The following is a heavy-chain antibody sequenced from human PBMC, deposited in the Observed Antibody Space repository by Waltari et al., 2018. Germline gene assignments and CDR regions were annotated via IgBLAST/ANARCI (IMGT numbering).Heavy chain of an antibody. J-gene: IGHJ4*02. V-gene: IGHV3-23*03. CDR2: IYSGGST. D-gene: IGHD1-1*01. Sequence: EVQLLESGGGLAQPGGSLRLSCEASGFTFSSNDMTWVRQAPGKGLEWVSRIYSGGSTNYADSVKGRFTVSRDKSKNTLYLQMSNLRGEDTAVYYCAKGGDTGTYGFFDFWGQGTLVSVSS. CDR1: GFTFSSND. CDR3: AKGGDTGTYGFFDF.